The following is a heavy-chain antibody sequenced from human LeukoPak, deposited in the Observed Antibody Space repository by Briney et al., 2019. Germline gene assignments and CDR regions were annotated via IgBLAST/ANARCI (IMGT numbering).Heavy chain of an antibody. CDR3: ARADSGSYYY. Sequence: GGSLRLSCAASGFTFSSYAMHWVRQALGKGLEYVSAISSNGGSTYYANSVKGRFTISRDNSKNTLYLQMGSLRAEDMAVYYCARADSGSYYYWGQGTLVTVSS. J-gene: IGHJ4*02. CDR2: ISSNGGST. CDR1: GFTFSSYA. D-gene: IGHD1-26*01. V-gene: IGHV3-64*01.